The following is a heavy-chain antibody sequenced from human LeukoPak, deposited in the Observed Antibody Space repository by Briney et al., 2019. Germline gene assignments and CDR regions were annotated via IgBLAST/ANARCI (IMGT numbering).Heavy chain of an antibody. CDR2: ISAYNGNT. D-gene: IGHD6-13*01. V-gene: IGHV1-18*01. J-gene: IGHJ5*02. Sequence: ASVKVSCKASGYTFTSYGISWVRQAPGQGLEWMGWISAYNGNTNYAQKLQGRVAMTTDTSTSTAYMELRSLRSDDTAVYYCARDLRRVAAAGTWFDPWGQGTLVTVSS. CDR1: GYTFTSYG. CDR3: ARDLRRVAAAGTWFDP.